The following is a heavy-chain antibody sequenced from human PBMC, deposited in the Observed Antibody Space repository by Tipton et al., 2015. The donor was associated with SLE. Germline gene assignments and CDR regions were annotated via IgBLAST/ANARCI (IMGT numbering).Heavy chain of an antibody. Sequence: TLSLTCAVSGGSISSGGYSWSWIRQPPGKGLEWIGYIYHSGSTYYNPSLKSRVTISVDTSKNQFSLKLSSVTAADTAVYYCARDSTPGRGYSYGLYMDVWGKGTTVTVSS. CDR1: GGSISSGGYS. CDR3: ARDSTPGRGYSYGLYMDV. D-gene: IGHD5-18*01. V-gene: IGHV4-30-2*01. J-gene: IGHJ6*03. CDR2: IYHSGST.